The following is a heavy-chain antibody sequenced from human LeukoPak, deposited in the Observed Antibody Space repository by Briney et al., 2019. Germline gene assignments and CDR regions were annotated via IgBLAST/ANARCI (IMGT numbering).Heavy chain of an antibody. V-gene: IGHV4-4*02. CDR2: IYHSGST. Sequence: SGTLSLTCAVSGGSISSSNWWSWVRQPPGKGLEWIGEIYHSGSTNYNLSLKSRVTISVDTSKNQFSLKLSSVTAADTAVYYCARGGYCSGGSCYPDAFDIWGQGTMVTVSS. CDR1: GGSISSSNW. CDR3: ARGGYCSGGSCYPDAFDI. J-gene: IGHJ3*02. D-gene: IGHD2-15*01.